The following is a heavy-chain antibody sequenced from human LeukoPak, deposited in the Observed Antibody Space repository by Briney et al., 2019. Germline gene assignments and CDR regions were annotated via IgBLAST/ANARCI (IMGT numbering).Heavy chain of an antibody. CDR2: IFHSGST. CDR3: ARAVFGVVPPRGWFDP. V-gene: IGHV4-30-2*01. Sequence: SETLSLTCAVSGGSISSGGYSWSWIRQPPREGLGGIWYIFHSGSTYYDPSLKSRVTISVDRSKNQFSLKLSSVTAADTAVYHCARAVFGVVPPRGWFDPWGQGTLVTVSS. J-gene: IGHJ5*02. CDR1: GGSISSGGYS. D-gene: IGHD3-3*01.